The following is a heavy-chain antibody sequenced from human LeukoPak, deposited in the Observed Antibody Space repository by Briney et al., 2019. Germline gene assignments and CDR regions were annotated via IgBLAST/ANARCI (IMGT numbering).Heavy chain of an antibody. Sequence: GASVKVSCKVSGYTLTELSMHWVRQAPGKGLEWMGGFDPEDGETIYAQKFQGRVTMTEDTSTDTAYMELSSLRSEDTAVYYCATDLRYLYSYGSNGIDYWGQGTPVTVSS. J-gene: IGHJ4*02. V-gene: IGHV1-24*01. CDR2: FDPEDGET. D-gene: IGHD5-18*01. CDR1: GYTLTELS. CDR3: ATDLRYLYSYGSNGIDY.